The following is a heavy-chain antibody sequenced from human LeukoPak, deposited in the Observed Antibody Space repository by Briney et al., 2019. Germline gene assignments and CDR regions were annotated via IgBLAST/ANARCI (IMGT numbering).Heavy chain of an antibody. CDR2: INHSGST. CDR1: GGSFSGYY. D-gene: IGHD3-3*01. CDR3: ARGRTYDFWSGYCDY. V-gene: IGHV4-34*01. J-gene: IGHJ4*02. Sequence: SETLSLTCAVYGGSFSGYYWSWIRQPPGRGLEWIGEINHSGSTNYNPSLKSRVTISVDTSKNQFSLKLSSVTAADTAVYYCARGRTYDFWSGYCDYWGQGTLATVSS.